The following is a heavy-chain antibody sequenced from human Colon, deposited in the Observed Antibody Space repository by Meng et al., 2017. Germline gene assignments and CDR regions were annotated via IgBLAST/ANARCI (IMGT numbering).Heavy chain of an antibody. J-gene: IGHJ5*02. Sequence: QDELGVARLLAPPSPVSLPCAVAWGSISGFYWGWIRRPPGKGLEWIGEIDHFGISNYNSSLRGRLTMSVDTSKKQISLTLPSVTAADTAVYYCAAGLRHGDWFDPWGPGTLVTVSS. V-gene: IGHV4-34*02. CDR1: WGSISGFY. CDR3: AAGLRHGDWFDP. D-gene: IGHD4-17*01. CDR2: IDHFGIS.